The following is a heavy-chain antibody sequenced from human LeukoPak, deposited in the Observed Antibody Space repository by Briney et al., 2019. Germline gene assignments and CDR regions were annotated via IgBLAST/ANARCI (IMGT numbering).Heavy chain of an antibody. CDR1: GGSISSYY. Sequence: SETLSLTCTVSGGSISSYYWSWIRQPPGKGLEWIGYIYYSGSTNYNPSLKSRVTFSVDTSKNPFSLKLSSVTAADTAVYYCARVMSISGHSYGPTAYYYGMDVWGQGTTVNVSS. CDR2: IYYSGST. D-gene: IGHD5-18*01. V-gene: IGHV4-59*01. J-gene: IGHJ6*02. CDR3: ARVMSISGHSYGPTAYYYGMDV.